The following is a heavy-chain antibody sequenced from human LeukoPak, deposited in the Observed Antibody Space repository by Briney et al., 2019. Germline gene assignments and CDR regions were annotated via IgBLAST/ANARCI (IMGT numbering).Heavy chain of an antibody. CDR2: IRYDGSNK. CDR3: VKRDIQYTSSSGGTFQH. J-gene: IGHJ1*01. D-gene: IGHD6-6*01. CDR1: GFTFSNYG. Sequence: GGSLRLSCTASGFTFSNYGMHWVRQAPGKGLEWVAFIRYDGSNKYYADSVKGRFTVSRDNSKNTLYLQMNSLRPEDTAVYNCVKRDIQYTSSSGGTFQHWGQGTLVTVSS. V-gene: IGHV3-30*02.